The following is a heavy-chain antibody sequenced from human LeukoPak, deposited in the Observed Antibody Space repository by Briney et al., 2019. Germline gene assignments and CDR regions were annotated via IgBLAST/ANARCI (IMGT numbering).Heavy chain of an antibody. J-gene: IGHJ5*02. CDR3: ATEPSGYNYGQRWFDP. CDR2: IIPTLGIV. V-gene: IGHV1-69*04. Sequence: SVKVSCKASGGTFNNYTINWVRQAPGQGLEWMGRIIPTLGIVNFAQKFQGRVTITADKSTSTAYMELSSLRSEDTAVYYCATEPSGYNYGQRWFDPWSQGTLVTVSS. D-gene: IGHD5-18*01. CDR1: GGTFNNYT.